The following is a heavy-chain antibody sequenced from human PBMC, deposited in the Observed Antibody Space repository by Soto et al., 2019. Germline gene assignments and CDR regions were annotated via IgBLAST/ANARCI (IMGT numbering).Heavy chain of an antibody. CDR1: GGSISSAGYS. CDR2: IYQSGST. J-gene: IGHJ4*02. V-gene: IGHV4-30-2*01. CDR3: ASQGY. Sequence: QLQLQESGSGLVKPSQTLSLTCTVSGGSISSAGYSWSWMRQPPGKGLEWIGYIYQSGSTSYNPSLKSRGTIAVDKSKNQFPLRLSSVTAADTAVYYCASQGYWGQGTLVTVSS.